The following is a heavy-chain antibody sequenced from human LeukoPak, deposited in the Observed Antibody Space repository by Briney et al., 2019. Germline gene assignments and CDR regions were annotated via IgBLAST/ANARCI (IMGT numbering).Heavy chain of an antibody. CDR2: IRQDGGAT. D-gene: IGHD5-18*01. CDR1: GFTFTDYW. V-gene: IGHV3-7*01. Sequence: PGGSLRFSCAASGFTFTDYWMTWVRQAPGQGLEWMANIRQDGGATFYGGSVKGRFTISRDNAKNSVFLQMNSLRAEDTAVYYCATSKDTAGGPYWGQGTLVTVSS. CDR3: ATSKDTAGGPY. J-gene: IGHJ4*02.